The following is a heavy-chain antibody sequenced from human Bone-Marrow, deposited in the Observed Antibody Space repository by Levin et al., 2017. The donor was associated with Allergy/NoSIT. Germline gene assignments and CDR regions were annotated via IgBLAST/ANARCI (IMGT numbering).Heavy chain of an antibody. CDR3: AKLEVSSTSR. CDR1: GFAFSSYA. J-gene: IGHJ4*02. V-gene: IGHV3-23*01. CDR2: FDNSGVFT. Sequence: QPGGSLRLSCAASGFAFSSYAMIWVRQAPGKGLEWVSGFDNSGVFTYYADSVKGRFTISRDNSKNTLYLQMNSLRAEDTAVYYCAKLEVSSTSRWGQGTLVTVSS. D-gene: IGHD2-2*01.